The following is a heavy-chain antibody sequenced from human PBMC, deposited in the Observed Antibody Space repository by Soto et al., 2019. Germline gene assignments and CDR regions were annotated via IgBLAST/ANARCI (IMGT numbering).Heavy chain of an antibody. D-gene: IGHD6-13*01. V-gene: IGHV4-31*03. CDR3: ASRSSWSIFDY. Sequence: QVQLQESGPGLVKPSQTLSLTCTVSGGSISRGGYYWSWIRQHPGKGLEWIGYIYYSGSTYYNPSLKSRVTISVDTSKNQFSRQLSSVTAADTAVYYCASRSSWSIFDYWGQGTLVTVSS. CDR2: IYYSGST. CDR1: GGSISRGGYY. J-gene: IGHJ4*02.